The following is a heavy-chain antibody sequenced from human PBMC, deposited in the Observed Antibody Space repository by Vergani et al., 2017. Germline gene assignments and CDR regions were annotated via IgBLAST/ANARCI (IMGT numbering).Heavy chain of an antibody. CDR3: VRDRGLCAGGRGYTEAWDY. Sequence: QVQLVESGGGVVQPGTSLRLSCVVSGFALNRHAMYWVRQAPGKGLEWVVGISFDGTNEYYPDLVKGRFTISRHIAKNTLYLQVRSLRLDGTGVYHCVRDRGLCAGGRGYTEAWDYWGQGTPVTVSS. CDR2: ISFDGTNE. V-gene: IGHV3-30*03. CDR1: GFALNRHA. J-gene: IGHJ4*02. D-gene: IGHD6-25*01.